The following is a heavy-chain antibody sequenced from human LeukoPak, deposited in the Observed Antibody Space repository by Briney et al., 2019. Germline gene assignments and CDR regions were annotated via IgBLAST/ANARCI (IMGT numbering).Heavy chain of an antibody. CDR3: ARPYYDFWSGYQNWFDP. D-gene: IGHD3-3*01. Sequence: PSETLSLTCPVYGGSFSGYYWSWIRQPPGKGLEWNGAINHSGSTNYNPSLKSRVTISVDTSKNQFSLKLSSVTAADTAVYYCARPYYDFWSGYQNWFDPWGQGTLVTVSS. V-gene: IGHV4-34*01. CDR2: INHSGST. CDR1: GGSFSGYY. J-gene: IGHJ5*02.